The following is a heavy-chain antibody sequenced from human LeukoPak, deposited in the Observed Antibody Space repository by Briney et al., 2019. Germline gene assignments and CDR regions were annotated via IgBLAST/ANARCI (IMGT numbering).Heavy chain of an antibody. V-gene: IGHV3-48*04. D-gene: IGHD5-24*01. Sequence: GGSLRLSCAASGFTFSSYAMSWVRQAPGKGLEWVSYISSSGGTIYYADSVKGRFTISRDNAKNSLYLQMNSLRAEDTAVYYCARGLKMATNETDYWGQGTLVTVSS. J-gene: IGHJ4*02. CDR1: GFTFSSYA. CDR3: ARGLKMATNETDY. CDR2: ISSSGGTI.